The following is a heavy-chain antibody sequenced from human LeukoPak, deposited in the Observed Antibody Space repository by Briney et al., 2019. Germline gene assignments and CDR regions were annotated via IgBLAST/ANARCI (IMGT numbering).Heavy chain of an antibody. D-gene: IGHD5-18*01. Sequence: GRSLRLSCAASGFTFSSYCMRWVRQAPGKGLEWVAVIWYDGSNKYYTDSVKGRFTISRDNSKNTLYLQMNSLRAEDTAVYYCARDSRYSRGVGDFDYWGQGTLVIVSS. CDR2: IWYDGSNK. J-gene: IGHJ4*02. CDR1: GFTFSSYC. CDR3: ARDSRYSRGVGDFDY. V-gene: IGHV3-33*01.